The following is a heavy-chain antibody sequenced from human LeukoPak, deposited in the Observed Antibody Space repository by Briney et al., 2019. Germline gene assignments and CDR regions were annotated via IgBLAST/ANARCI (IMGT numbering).Heavy chain of an antibody. CDR3: AGGQGWHFDL. Sequence: GGSLRLSCAASGISLSSLWMSWFRQAPGKGLEWVADIRQDGSDEHYVASVKGRFTISRDSTSLFLQMNSLRAEDTAVYYCAGGQGWHFDLWGRGTLVTVSS. D-gene: IGHD2-15*01. CDR1: GISLSSLW. V-gene: IGHV3-7*01. J-gene: IGHJ2*01. CDR2: IRQDGSDE.